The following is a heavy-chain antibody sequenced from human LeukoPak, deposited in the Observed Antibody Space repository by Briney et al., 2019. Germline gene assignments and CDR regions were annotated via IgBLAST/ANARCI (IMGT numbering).Heavy chain of an antibody. V-gene: IGHV4-34*01. CDR2: INHSGST. D-gene: IGHD1-26*01. CDR1: GGSFSGYY. Sequence: SETLSLTCAVYGGSFSGYYWSWIRQPPGKGLEWIGEINHSGSTDYNPSLKSRVPISVDTSKNQFSLKLSSVTAADTAVYYCATRKGSYDYWGQGTLVTVSS. CDR3: ATRKGSYDY. J-gene: IGHJ4*02.